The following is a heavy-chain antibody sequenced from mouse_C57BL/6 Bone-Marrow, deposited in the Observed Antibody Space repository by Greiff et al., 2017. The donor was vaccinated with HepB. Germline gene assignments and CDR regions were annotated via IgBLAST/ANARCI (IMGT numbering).Heavy chain of an antibody. CDR3: ARRLGGMIAGDMDY. D-gene: IGHD3-3*01. V-gene: IGHV1-76*01. Sequence: QVHVKQSGAELVRPGASVKLSCKASGYTFTDYEINWVKQRPGQGLEWIARIYTGSGNTYYNEKFKGKATLTAEKSSSTAYMQLSSLTSEDAAVCFCARRLGGMIAGDMDYWGQGTSVTVSS. J-gene: IGHJ4*01. CDR2: IYTGSGNT. CDR1: GYTFTDYE.